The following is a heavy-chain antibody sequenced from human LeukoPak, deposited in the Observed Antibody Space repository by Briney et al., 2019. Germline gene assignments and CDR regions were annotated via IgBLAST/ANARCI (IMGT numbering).Heavy chain of an antibody. V-gene: IGHV1-18*01. Sequence: ASVKVSCKTSGYIFSHYGISWVRQAPGQGLEWMGWISPYNGNTNFAQSLRDRVTMTTDTSTSTAYMELTGLRSDDTAVYYCARRVGSWTYLYFFVFWGQGTLVTVSS. D-gene: IGHD1-26*01. CDR3: ARRVGSWTYLYFFVF. CDR2: ISPYNGNT. CDR1: GYIFSHYG. J-gene: IGHJ4*02.